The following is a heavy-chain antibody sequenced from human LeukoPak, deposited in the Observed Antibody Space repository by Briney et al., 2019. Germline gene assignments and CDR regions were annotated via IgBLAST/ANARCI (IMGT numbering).Heavy chain of an antibody. CDR2: INPNSGGT. CDR1: GYTFVGYY. Sequence: GASVKVSCKASGYTFVGYYMHWVRQAPGQGLEWMGWINPNSGGTNFAQKFQGSVNMTRTKSINTAYLELSGLTSDDTAVYYCARVSLYNDYKFAYWGQGTLVPVSS. CDR3: ARVSLYNDYKFAY. D-gene: IGHD4-11*01. J-gene: IGHJ4*02. V-gene: IGHV1-2*02.